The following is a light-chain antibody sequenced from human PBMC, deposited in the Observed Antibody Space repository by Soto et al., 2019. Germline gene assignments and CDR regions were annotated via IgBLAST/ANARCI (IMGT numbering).Light chain of an antibody. CDR3: QQRSNWPSSIT. V-gene: IGKV3-11*01. CDR2: GAS. CDR1: QSVGSY. J-gene: IGKJ5*01. Sequence: EIVFTHSPATLSFSPVERATLSCRASQSVGSYLAWYQQKPGQAPRLLIYGASNRATGIPARFSGSGSGTDFTLSISSLEAEDFAVYYCQQRSNWPSSITFGHGTRLEIK.